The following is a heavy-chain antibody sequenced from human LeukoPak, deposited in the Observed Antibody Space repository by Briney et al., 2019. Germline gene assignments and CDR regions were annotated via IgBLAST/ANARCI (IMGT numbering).Heavy chain of an antibody. Sequence: ASVKVSCKASGYTFISYDINWVRQATGQGLEWMGWMNPNSGNTGYAQKFQGRVTMTRNTSISTAYMELSSLRSEDTAVYYCARGTQNYYDSSGYYYISDYWGQGTLVTVSS. J-gene: IGHJ4*02. D-gene: IGHD3-22*01. CDR3: ARGTQNYYDSSGYYYISDY. V-gene: IGHV1-8*01. CDR2: MNPNSGNT. CDR1: GYTFISYD.